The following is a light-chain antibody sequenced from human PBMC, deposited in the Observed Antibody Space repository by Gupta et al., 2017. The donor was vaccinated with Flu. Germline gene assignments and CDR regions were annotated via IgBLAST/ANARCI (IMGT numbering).Light chain of an antibody. CDR3: SSSTSSSTLGV. J-gene: IGLJ3*02. Sequence: QSALTQPASVSGSPGQSITISCTGTSSDVGGYNYVSWYQQHPGKAHKLMIYDVSNRPSGVSNRFSGYKSGKTASLTTSGLQAEEEADDYCSSSTSSSTLGVFGGGTKMTVL. V-gene: IGLV2-14*01. CDR2: DVS. CDR1: SSDVGGYNY.